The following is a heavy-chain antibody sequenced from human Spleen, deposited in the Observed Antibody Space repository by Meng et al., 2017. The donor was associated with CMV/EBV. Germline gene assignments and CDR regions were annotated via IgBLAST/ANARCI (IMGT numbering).Heavy chain of an antibody. J-gene: IGHJ6*02. V-gene: IGHV3-30-3*01. CDR2: ISYDGGNK. Sequence: GESLKISCAASGFTFSGYAMHWVRQAPGKGLEWVALISYDGGNKYYADSVKGRFTISRDNSKNTLYLQMNSLRAEDTAVYYCAKDVTLTGVVRYYGMDVWGQGTTVTVSS. D-gene: IGHD3-3*01. CDR3: AKDVTLTGVVRYYGMDV. CDR1: GFTFSGYA.